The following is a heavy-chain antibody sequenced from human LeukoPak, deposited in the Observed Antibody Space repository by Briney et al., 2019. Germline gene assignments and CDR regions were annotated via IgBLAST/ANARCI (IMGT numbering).Heavy chain of an antibody. J-gene: IGHJ4*02. V-gene: IGHV4-4*07. Sequence: SETLSLTCTVSGGPISSYYWSWIRQPAGKGLEWIGRIYSSGITNYNPSLKSRVTMSVDTSKNQFSLKLTSVTAADTAVYFCARMYSGTYGGIDYWGQGTLVRVSS. CDR3: ARMYSGTYGGIDY. CDR2: IYSSGIT. CDR1: GGPISSYY. D-gene: IGHD1-26*01.